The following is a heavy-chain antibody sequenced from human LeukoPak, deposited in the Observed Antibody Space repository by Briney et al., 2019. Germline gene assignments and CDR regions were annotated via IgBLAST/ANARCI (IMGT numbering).Heavy chain of an antibody. D-gene: IGHD1-7*01. J-gene: IGHJ4*02. CDR1: GGSISSYY. CDR3: AATTYYFDY. V-gene: IGHV4-59*01. Sequence: SETLSLTCTVSGGSISSYYWSWIRQPPGKGLEWIGYIYYSGSTNYNPSLKSRVTISVDTSKNQFSLKLGSVTAADTAVYYCAATTYYFDYWGQGTLVTVSS. CDR2: IYYSGST.